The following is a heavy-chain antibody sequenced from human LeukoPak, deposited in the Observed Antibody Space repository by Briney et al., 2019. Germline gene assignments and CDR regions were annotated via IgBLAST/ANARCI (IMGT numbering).Heavy chain of an antibody. CDR1: GGSITIYY. CDR2: INHSGST. J-gene: IGHJ4*02. D-gene: IGHD3-10*01. CDR3: ARRIHYYGSGRPFDY. V-gene: IGHV4-34*01. Sequence: SETLSLTCTVSGGSITIYYWSWIRQPPGKGLEWIGEINHSGSTNYNPSLKSRVTISVDTSKNQFSLKLSSVTAADTAVYYCARRIHYYGSGRPFDYWGQGTLVTVSS.